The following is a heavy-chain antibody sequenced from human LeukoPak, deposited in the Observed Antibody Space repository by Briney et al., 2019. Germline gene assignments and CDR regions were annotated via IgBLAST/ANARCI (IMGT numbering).Heavy chain of an antibody. CDR1: GFTFSSYS. J-gene: IGHJ5*02. D-gene: IGHD1-20*01. CDR2: ITRSSTST. CDR3: ARDNWNDAPGGFDP. V-gene: IGHV3-21*01. Sequence: GGSLRLSCAASGFTFSSYSMNWVRQAPGKGLELVSSITRSSTSTYYTDSVRGRFTISRDNAKNSLYLQMNSLRAEDTAVYYCARDNWNDAPGGFDPWGQGTLVTVSS.